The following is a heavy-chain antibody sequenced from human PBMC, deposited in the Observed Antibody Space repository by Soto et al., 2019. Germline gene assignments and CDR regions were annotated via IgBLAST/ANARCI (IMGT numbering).Heavy chain of an antibody. CDR2: IYYSGST. CDR3: ARLGHDYSNYALDFDY. V-gene: IGHV4-59*01. D-gene: IGHD4-4*01. CDR1: GGSISSYY. Sequence: SETLSLTCTVSGGSISSYYWSWIRQPPEKELEWIGYIYYSGSTNYNPSLKSRVTISVDTSKNQFSLKLRSVTAADTAVYYCARLGHDYSNYALDFDYWGQGTLVTVSS. J-gene: IGHJ4*02.